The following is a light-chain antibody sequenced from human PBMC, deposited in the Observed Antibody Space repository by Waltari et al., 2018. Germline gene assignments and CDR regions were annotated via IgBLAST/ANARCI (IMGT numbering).Light chain of an antibody. CDR3: VIWHSSAWV. J-gene: IGLJ3*02. CDR1: RGSNVVAYW. V-gene: IGLV5-45*02. CDR2: YTSDSDK. Sequence: QAVLTQPSSLSASPGASASLTCTFRRGSNVVAYWLYCYKQRPGSPPQYLLRYTSDSDKQQGSGVPSRFSGSKDASANAGILLISGLQSEDEADYYCVIWHSSAWVFGGGTKLTVL.